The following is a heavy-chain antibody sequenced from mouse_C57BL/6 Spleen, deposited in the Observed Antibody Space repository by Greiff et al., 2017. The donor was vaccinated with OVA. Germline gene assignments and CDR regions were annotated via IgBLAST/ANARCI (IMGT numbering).Heavy chain of an antibody. CDR1: GYAFSSSW. CDR2: IYPGDGDT. J-gene: IGHJ1*03. V-gene: IGHV1-82*01. Sequence: QVQLQQSGPELVKPGASVKISCKASGYAFSSSWMNWVKQRPGKGLEWIGRIYPGDGDTNYNGKFKGKATLTAYKSSSTAYMQLSSLTSEDSAVYFCAGTTTGYFDVWGTGTTVTVSS. D-gene: IGHD1-1*01. CDR3: AGTTTGYFDV.